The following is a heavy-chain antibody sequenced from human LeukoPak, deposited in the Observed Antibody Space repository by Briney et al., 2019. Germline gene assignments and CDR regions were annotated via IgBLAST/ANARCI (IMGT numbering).Heavy chain of an antibody. CDR2: INHSGST. Sequence: SETLSLTCAVYGGSFSGYYWSWIRQPPGKGLEWIGEINHSGSTNYNPSLKSRVTISVDTSKNQFSLKLSSVTAADTAVYYCARGYIAAAGRGRYNRFDPWGQGTLVTVSS. D-gene: IGHD6-13*01. CDR1: GGSFSGYY. V-gene: IGHV4-34*01. J-gene: IGHJ5*02. CDR3: ARGYIAAAGRGRYNRFDP.